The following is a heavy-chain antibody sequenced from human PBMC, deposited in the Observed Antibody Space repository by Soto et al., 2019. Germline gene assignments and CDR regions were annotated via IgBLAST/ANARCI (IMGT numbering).Heavy chain of an antibody. CDR1: GFTFSSYW. V-gene: IGHV3-7*01. CDR2: IKQDGSEE. Sequence: EVQLVESGGGLVQPGGSLRLSCAASGFTFSSYWMSWVRQSPGKGLEWVANIKQDGSEEYYVDYAKGRFTISSDNAKNSLYMQMSSLRAKDTAVYYCARDPTIVATRRDVYYSYGMDVWGQWPTVTVSS. D-gene: IGHD5-12*01. J-gene: IGHJ6*02. CDR3: ARDPTIVATRRDVYYSYGMDV.